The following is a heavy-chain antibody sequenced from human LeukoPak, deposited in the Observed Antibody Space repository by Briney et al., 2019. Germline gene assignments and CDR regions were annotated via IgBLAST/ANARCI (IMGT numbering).Heavy chain of an antibody. Sequence: GGSLRLSCAASGFTFSSYGMHWVRQAPGKGLEWVSAISGSGGSTYYADSVKGRFTISRDNSKNTLYLQMNSLRAEDTAVYYCAKDFFSGSYLDYWGQGTLVTVSS. J-gene: IGHJ4*02. CDR1: GFTFSSYG. D-gene: IGHD1-26*01. CDR2: ISGSGGST. V-gene: IGHV3-23*01. CDR3: AKDFFSGSYLDY.